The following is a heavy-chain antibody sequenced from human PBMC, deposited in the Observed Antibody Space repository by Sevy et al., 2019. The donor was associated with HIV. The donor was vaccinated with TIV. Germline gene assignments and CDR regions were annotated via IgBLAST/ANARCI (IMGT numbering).Heavy chain of an antibody. CDR3: ERGGGYCGGDCYSIDY. CDR1: GFTFSSYV. J-gene: IGHJ4*02. V-gene: IGHV3-33*08. CDR2: IWYDGTIK. D-gene: IGHD2-21*02. Sequence: GESLKISCAASGFTFSSYVMPWVRQAPGKGLEWVALIWYDGTIKYYADSVKGRFTISRDNSKYTLFLQMSSLTPEDTAVYYCERGGGYCGGDCYSIDYWGQGALVTVSS.